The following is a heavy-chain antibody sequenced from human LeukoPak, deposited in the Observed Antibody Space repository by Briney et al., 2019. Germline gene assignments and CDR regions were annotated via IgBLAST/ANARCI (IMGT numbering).Heavy chain of an antibody. Sequence: PSETLSLTCTVSGGSISSYYWSWIRQPPGKGLEWIGYIYYSGSTYYNPSLKSRVTISVDTSKNQFSLKLSSVTAADTAVYYCARDPGWLPPRNWGQGTLVTVSS. J-gene: IGHJ4*02. CDR1: GGSISSYY. D-gene: IGHD6-19*01. CDR2: IYYSGST. V-gene: IGHV4-59*12. CDR3: ARDPGWLPPRN.